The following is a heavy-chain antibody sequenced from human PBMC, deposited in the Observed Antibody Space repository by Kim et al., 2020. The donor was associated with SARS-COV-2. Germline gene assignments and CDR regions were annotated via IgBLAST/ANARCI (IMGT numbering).Heavy chain of an antibody. Sequence: GGSLRLSCAASGFTFSSYSMNWVRQAPGKGLEWVSYISSSSSTIYYADSVKGRFTISRDNAKNSLYLQMNSLRDEDTAVYYCARDSFRKGYCSGGSCYTPPPGYGMDVWGQGTTVTVSS. J-gene: IGHJ6*02. V-gene: IGHV3-48*02. CDR1: GFTFSSYS. CDR3: ARDSFRKGYCSGGSCYTPPPGYGMDV. CDR2: ISSSSSTI. D-gene: IGHD2-15*01.